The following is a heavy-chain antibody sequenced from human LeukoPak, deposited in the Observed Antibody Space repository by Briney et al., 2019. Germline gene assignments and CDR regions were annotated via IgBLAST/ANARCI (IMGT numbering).Heavy chain of an antibody. J-gene: IGHJ4*02. CDR3: ARDYPHQRFDI. CDR1: GYTLALW. CDR2: INPANGVR. V-gene: IGHV1-2*02. Sequence: ASVKVSCTASGYTLALWIHWMRQAPGQGLEWMGYINPANGVRGLAQKFQGRVTVTRDTSIGTAYLELNGLKSDDTAMYFCARDYPHQRFDIWGQGTLVTVSS. D-gene: IGHD2-2*01.